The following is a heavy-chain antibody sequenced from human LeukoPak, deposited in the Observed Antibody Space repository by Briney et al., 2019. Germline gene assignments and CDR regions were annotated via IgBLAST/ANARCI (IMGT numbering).Heavy chain of an antibody. V-gene: IGHV4-59*01. CDR3: ASSRYGGNSMDSDY. J-gene: IGHJ4*02. Sequence: PSETLSLTCTVSGGSISSYYWSWLRQPPGKGLEWIGYIYYSGSTNYNPSLKSRVTISVDTSKNQFSLKLSSVTAADTAVDYCASSRYGGNSMDSDYWGQGTLVTVSS. D-gene: IGHD4-23*01. CDR2: IYYSGST. CDR1: GGSISSYY.